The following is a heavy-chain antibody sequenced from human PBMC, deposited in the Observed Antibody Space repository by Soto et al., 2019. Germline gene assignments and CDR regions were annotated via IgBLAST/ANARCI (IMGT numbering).Heavy chain of an antibody. CDR2: IIPIFCTA. D-gene: IGHD6-19*01. CDR1: GGTFSSYA. Sequence: GASVKVSCKASGGTFSSYAISWVRQAPGQGLEWMGGIIPIFCTANYAQKFQGRVTITADESTSTAYMELSSLRSEDTAVYYCARTRAVATNHLGMDVWGQGTTVTVSS. J-gene: IGHJ6*02. V-gene: IGHV1-69*13. CDR3: ARTRAVATNHLGMDV.